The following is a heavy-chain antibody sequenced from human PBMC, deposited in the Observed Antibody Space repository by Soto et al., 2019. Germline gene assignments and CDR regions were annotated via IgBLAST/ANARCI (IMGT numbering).Heavy chain of an antibody. CDR1: GFTFSSYG. CDR2: ISYDGSNI. CDR3: AKDRSNSWCLDY. V-gene: IGHV3-30*18. J-gene: IGHJ4*02. Sequence: PGGSLRLSCAASGFTFSSYGMHWVRQAPGKGLEWVALISYDGSNIYYADSVKGRFTISRDISKNTLYLQMNSLRADDTAVYYCAKDRSNSWCLDYWGQGTLVTVSS. D-gene: IGHD6-13*01.